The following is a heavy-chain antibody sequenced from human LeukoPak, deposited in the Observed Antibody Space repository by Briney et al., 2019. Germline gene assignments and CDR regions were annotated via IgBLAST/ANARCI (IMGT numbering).Heavy chain of an antibody. Sequence: GASVKVSCKASGYTFTGYYMHWVRQAPGQGLEWMGRINPNSGGTNYAQKFQGRVTMTRDTSISTAYMEPSRLRSDDTAVYYCARAVSGSYYLSFDYWGQGTLVTVSS. CDR3: ARAVSGSYYLSFDY. CDR2: INPNSGGT. J-gene: IGHJ4*02. V-gene: IGHV1-2*06. D-gene: IGHD1-26*01. CDR1: GYTFTGYY.